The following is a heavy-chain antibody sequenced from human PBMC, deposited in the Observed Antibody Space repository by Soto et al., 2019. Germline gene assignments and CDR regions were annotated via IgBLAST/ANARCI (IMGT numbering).Heavy chain of an antibody. V-gene: IGHV4-4*02. CDR2: IYHSGST. CDR3: ARRERGAAVAGGDYYYYYYMDV. D-gene: IGHD6-19*01. CDR1: GGSISSSNW. Sequence: PSETLSLTCAVSGGSISSSNWWSWVRQPPGKGLEWIGEIYHSGSTNYNPSLKSRVTISVDKSKNQFSLKLSSVTAADTAVYYCARRERGAAVAGGDYYYYYYMDVWGKGTTVTVSS. J-gene: IGHJ6*03.